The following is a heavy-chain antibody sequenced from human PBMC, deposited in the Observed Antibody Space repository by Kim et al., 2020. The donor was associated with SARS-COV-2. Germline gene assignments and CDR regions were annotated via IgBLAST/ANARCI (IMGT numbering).Heavy chain of an antibody. CDR3: VKGTIEAQWLVEDNFDY. V-gene: IGHV3-64D*09. Sequence: VKGRFTISRDNSKNTLYLQMSSLRAEDTAVYYCVKGTIEAQWLVEDNFDYWGQGTLVTVSS. D-gene: IGHD6-19*01. J-gene: IGHJ4*02.